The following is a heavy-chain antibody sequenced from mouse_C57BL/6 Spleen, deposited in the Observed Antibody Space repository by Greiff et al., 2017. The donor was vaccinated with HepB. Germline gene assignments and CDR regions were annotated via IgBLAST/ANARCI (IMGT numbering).Heavy chain of an antibody. V-gene: IGHV1-64*01. CDR3: ARVTTEKNWDAWFAY. CDR1: GYTFTSYW. Sequence: QVQLQQSGAELVKPGASVKLSCKASGYTFTSYWMHWVKQRPGQGLEWIGMIHPNSGSTNYNEKFKSKATLTVDKSSSTAYMQLSSLTSEDSAVYYCARVTTEKNWDAWFAYWGQGTLVTVSA. D-gene: IGHD1-1*01. CDR2: IHPNSGST. J-gene: IGHJ3*01.